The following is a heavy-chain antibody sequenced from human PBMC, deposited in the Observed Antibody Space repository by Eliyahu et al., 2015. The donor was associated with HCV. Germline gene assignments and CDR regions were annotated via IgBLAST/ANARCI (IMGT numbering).Heavy chain of an antibody. D-gene: IGHD3-3*01. Sequence: FSSYAMSWVRQAPGKGLEWVSVLSGSGGSKYYADSVKGRFTISRDNSNNTLYLHMNSLRVEDTALYYCAKDRRGYRQPEYWGQGTLVTVSS. CDR3: AKDRRGYRQPEY. CDR2: LSGSGGSK. V-gene: IGHV3-23*01. J-gene: IGHJ4*02. CDR1: FSSYA.